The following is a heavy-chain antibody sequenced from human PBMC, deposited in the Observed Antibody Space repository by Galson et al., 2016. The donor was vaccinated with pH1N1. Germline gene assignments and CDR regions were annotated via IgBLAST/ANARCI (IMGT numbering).Heavy chain of an antibody. Sequence: SVKVSCKASGYSVTRYYMHWVRQAPGQGLERMGIIDPSAGTTTYSQKFQGRISLTRDTSTNSVHMELSTLRPDDSAIYFCARRYYFAYWGQGTLVTVSS. CDR1: GYSVTRYY. J-gene: IGHJ4*02. V-gene: IGHV1-46*01. CDR2: IDPSAGTT. CDR3: ARRYYFAY.